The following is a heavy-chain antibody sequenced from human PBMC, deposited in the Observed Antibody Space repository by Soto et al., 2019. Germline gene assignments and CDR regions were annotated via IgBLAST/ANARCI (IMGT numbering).Heavy chain of an antibody. CDR2: LWYDGSNK. D-gene: IGHD6-13*01. J-gene: IGHJ4*02. Sequence: QVQLVESGGGVVQPGRSLKLSCAASGFTFSTYGMHWVRQAPGKGLEWVALLWYDGSNKNYADSVKGRFTISRDNSKNTLYLRLSALRAEDTAVYYCARGGSGAAAAAAMDFWGQGTLVTVST. CDR3: ARGGSGAAAAAAMDF. V-gene: IGHV3-33*01. CDR1: GFTFSTYG.